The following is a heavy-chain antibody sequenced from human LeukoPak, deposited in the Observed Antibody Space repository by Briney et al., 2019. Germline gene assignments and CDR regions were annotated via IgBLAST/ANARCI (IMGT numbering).Heavy chain of an antibody. V-gene: IGHV3-53*01. J-gene: IGHJ4*02. Sequence: GGSLRLSCAASGFTVSSNYMSWVRQAPGKGLEWVSVIYSGGSTYYADSVKGRFTISRGNSKNTLYLQMNSLRAEDRAVYYCARDDAVAGHFDYWGQGTLVTVSS. CDR2: IYSGGST. CDR1: GFTVSSNY. D-gene: IGHD6-19*01. CDR3: ARDDAVAGHFDY.